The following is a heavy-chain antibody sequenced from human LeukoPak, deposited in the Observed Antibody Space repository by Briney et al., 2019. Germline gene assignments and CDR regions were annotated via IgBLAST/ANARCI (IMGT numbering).Heavy chain of an antibody. Sequence: PSETLSLTCAVYGGSFSGYYWSWIRQPPGKGLEWIGEINHSGSTNYNPSLKSRATISVDTSKNQFSLKLSSVTAADTAVYYCARVRYNWNGGYFDYWGQGTLVTVSS. J-gene: IGHJ4*02. CDR2: INHSGST. CDR3: ARVRYNWNGGYFDY. D-gene: IGHD1-20*01. CDR1: GGSFSGYY. V-gene: IGHV4-34*01.